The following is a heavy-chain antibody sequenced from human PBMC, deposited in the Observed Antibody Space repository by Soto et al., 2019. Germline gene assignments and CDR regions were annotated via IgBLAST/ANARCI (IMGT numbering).Heavy chain of an antibody. J-gene: IGHJ4*02. V-gene: IGHV3-74*01. CDR3: ARDYYGDYIFDY. Sequence: GGSLRLSCAASGFTFSSYWMHWVRQAPGKGLVWVSRINSDGSSTSYADSVKGRFTISRDNAKNSLYLQMNSLRAEDTAVYYCARDYYGDYIFDYWGQGTPVTVSS. CDR2: INSDGSST. D-gene: IGHD4-17*01. CDR1: GFTFSSYW.